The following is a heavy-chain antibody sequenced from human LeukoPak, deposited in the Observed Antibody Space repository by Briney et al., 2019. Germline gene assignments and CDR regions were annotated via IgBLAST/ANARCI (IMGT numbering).Heavy chain of an antibody. D-gene: IGHD3-10*01. CDR1: GFSLSNSGVG. V-gene: IGHV2-5*02. CDR3: ARGRFGELYLDY. CDR2: IYWDDDK. Sequence: SGPTLVKPTQTITLTCTFSGFSLSNSGVGVGWIRQPPGKALEWLALIYWDDDKRYSPSLKSRLTITKDTSKNQVVLTTTNMDPVDTATYYCARGRFGELYLDYWGQGTLVTVSS. J-gene: IGHJ4*02.